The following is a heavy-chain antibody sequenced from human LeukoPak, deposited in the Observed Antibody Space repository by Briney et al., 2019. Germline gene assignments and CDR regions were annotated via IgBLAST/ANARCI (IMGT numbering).Heavy chain of an antibody. J-gene: IGHJ4*02. V-gene: IGHV3-66*01. CDR1: GFTVSSNY. CDR3: ARGLAAAGLYYLDY. D-gene: IGHD6-13*01. Sequence: GGSLRLSCAASGFTVSSNYMSWVRQAPGKGLEWVSVIYSGGSTYYADSVKGRFTISRDNSKHTLYLQMNSLRAEDTAVYYCARGLAAAGLYYLDYWGQGTLVTVSS. CDR2: IYSGGST.